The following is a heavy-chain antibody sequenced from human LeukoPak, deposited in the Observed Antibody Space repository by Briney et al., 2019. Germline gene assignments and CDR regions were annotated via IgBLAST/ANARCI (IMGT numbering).Heavy chain of an antibody. Sequence: PGGSLRLSCAASGFTFSSYGMHWVRQAPGKGLEWVAVIWYDGGNKYYADSVKGRFTISRDNSKNTLYLQMNGLRAEDTAVYYCARPDYGDAYYFDYWGQGTLVTVSS. J-gene: IGHJ4*02. CDR2: IWYDGGNK. CDR1: GFTFSSYG. V-gene: IGHV3-33*01. CDR3: ARPDYGDAYYFDY. D-gene: IGHD4-17*01.